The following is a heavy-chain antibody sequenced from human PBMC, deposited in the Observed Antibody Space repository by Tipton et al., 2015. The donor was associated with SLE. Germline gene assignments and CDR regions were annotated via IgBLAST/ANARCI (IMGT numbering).Heavy chain of an antibody. Sequence: TLSLTCSVSGGSFSNDDYYWSWIRQHPGEGLEWIGSISYTGSTFYSPSLKSRVTISLDTSKNHFSLRLISVTAADTAVYCCARSVLAYRSGGFDYWGQGTLVTVSS. V-gene: IGHV4-39*02. CDR2: ISYTGST. J-gene: IGHJ4*02. CDR3: ARSVLAYRSGGFDY. D-gene: IGHD2-15*01. CDR1: GGSFSNDDYY.